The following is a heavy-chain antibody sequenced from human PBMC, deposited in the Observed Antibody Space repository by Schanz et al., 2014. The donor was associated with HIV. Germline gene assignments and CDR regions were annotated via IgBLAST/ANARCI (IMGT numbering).Heavy chain of an antibody. J-gene: IGHJ6*02. CDR2: ITGGSTYL. D-gene: IGHD3-16*01. CDR3: AGGRRDYYYAMDV. V-gene: IGHV3-21*01. CDR1: GFTFSSHG. Sequence: VQLVESGGGVVQPGRSLRLSCAASGFTFSSHGMHWVRQAPGKGLEWVSSITGGSTYLHYADSIKGRFTISRDNAKNSLFLQMSGLMAEDTAVYFCAGGRRDYYYAMDVWGQGTTVTVSS.